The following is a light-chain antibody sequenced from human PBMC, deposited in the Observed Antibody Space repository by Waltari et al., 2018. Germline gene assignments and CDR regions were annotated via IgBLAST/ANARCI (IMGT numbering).Light chain of an antibody. J-gene: IGKJ1*01. V-gene: IGKV3-20*01. CDR1: QSVSRS. Sequence: EIVLTHSPGTLSLYPGEGADLSCRASQSVSRSLAWYQQKPGQAPRLLIYDTATRATGIPDRFSGSGSGTDFSLTISRLEPEDFAVYYCQKYVSLPATFGQGTTVEIK. CDR2: DTA. CDR3: QKYVSLPAT.